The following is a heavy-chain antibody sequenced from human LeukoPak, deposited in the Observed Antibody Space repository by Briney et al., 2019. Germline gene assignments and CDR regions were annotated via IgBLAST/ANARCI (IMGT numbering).Heavy chain of an antibody. CDR2: FDPEDGET. Sequence: GASVKVSSKVSVDTLTELSMHCVRQAPGKGREWVGGFDPEDGETIYAQKFQGRVTMTEDTSTDTDYMELSSLRSEDTAVYYCATVHRAYGDSDLGWFDPWGQGTLVTVSS. D-gene: IGHD4-17*01. CDR3: ATVHRAYGDSDLGWFDP. CDR1: VDTLTELS. J-gene: IGHJ5*02. V-gene: IGHV1-24*01.